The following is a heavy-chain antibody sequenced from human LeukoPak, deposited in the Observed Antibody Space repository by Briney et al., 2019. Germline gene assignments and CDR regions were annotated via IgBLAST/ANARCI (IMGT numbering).Heavy chain of an antibody. Sequence: PGGSLRLSCAASGFTFSSYEMNWVRQAPGKGLEWVSYISSSGSTIYYADSVKGRFTISRDNAKNSLYLQMNSLRAEDTAVYYCARDYTYYYDDSGPHYYFDYWGQGTLVTVSS. V-gene: IGHV3-48*03. J-gene: IGHJ4*02. CDR3: ARDYTYYYDDSGPHYYFDY. CDR1: GFTFSSYE. CDR2: ISSSGSTI. D-gene: IGHD3-22*01.